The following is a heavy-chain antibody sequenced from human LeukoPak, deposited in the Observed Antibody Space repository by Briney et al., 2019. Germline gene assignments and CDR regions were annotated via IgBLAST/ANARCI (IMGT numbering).Heavy chain of an antibody. J-gene: IGHJ5*02. CDR3: SRGTYPYSSDT. CDR2: INGDGSRT. D-gene: IGHD3-10*01. Sequence: GGSLRLSCAASGFTFSDYYMHWVRQAPGKGLLWISHINGDGSRTGYADSVKGRFTISRDNAKNILYLQMNSLRAEDTAVYYRSRGTYPYSSDTWGQGALVTVSS. CDR1: GFTFSDYY. V-gene: IGHV3-74*01.